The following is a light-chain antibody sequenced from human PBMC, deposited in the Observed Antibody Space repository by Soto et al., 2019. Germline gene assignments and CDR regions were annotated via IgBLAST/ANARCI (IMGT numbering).Light chain of an antibody. CDR1: QGIGTW. CDR2: AAS. Sequence: DIQMTQSPSSLSASVGDRVTITCRASQGIGTWLAWFQQKPEKPPKSLIYAASTLQSGVPSRFSGSGSGTDFTLTSSSLQPEDFATYYCQQYNSYPITFGQGTRLEIK. J-gene: IGKJ5*01. V-gene: IGKV1D-16*01. CDR3: QQYNSYPIT.